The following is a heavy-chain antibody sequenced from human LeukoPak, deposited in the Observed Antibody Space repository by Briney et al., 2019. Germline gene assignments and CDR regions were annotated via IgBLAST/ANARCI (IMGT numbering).Heavy chain of an antibody. CDR3: TTGYSSGWYNEGNY. J-gene: IGHJ4*02. V-gene: IGHV3-7*01. CDR1: GLTFKRYW. Sequence: QPGGSLRLSCVASGLTFKRYWMRWLRQAPGKGLEWVAKIKQDGSGQYYLDSVKGRFTISRDNAKNSLYLQMNSLRAEDTAVYFCTTGYSSGWYNEGNYWGRGTLVTVSS. D-gene: IGHD6-19*01. CDR2: IKQDGSGQ.